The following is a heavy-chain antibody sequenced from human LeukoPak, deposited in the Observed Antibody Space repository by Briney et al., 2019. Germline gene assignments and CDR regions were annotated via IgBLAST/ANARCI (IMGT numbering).Heavy chain of an antibody. J-gene: IGHJ4*02. CDR3: TTYCGGDCYSFLDY. CDR1: GGTFSSYT. Sequence: GASVKVSCKASGGTFSSYTISWVRQAPGQGREWMGRIIPILGIANYAQKFQGRVTITADKSTSTAYMELSSLRSEDTAVYYCTTYCGGDCYSFLDYWGQGTLVTVSS. V-gene: IGHV1-69*02. CDR2: IIPILGIA. D-gene: IGHD2-21*02.